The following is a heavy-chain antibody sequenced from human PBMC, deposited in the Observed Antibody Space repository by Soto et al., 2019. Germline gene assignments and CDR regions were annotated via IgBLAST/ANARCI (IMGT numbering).Heavy chain of an antibody. CDR3: ARGSSSWYSNGMDV. Sequence: QVQLVQSGAEVKKPGSSVKVSCKASGGTFSSYTISWVRQAPGQGLEWMGRIIPILGIANYAQKFQGRVTITADKSTSTAYMELRSLRSEDTAVYYCARGSSSWYSNGMDVWGQGTTVTVSS. CDR1: GGTFSSYT. V-gene: IGHV1-69*02. D-gene: IGHD6-13*01. CDR2: IIPILGIA. J-gene: IGHJ6*02.